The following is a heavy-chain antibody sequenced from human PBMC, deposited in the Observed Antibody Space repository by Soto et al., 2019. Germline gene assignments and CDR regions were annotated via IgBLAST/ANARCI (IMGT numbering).Heavy chain of an antibody. Sequence: QVQLVESGGGVVQPGRSLRLSCAASGFTFSSYAMHWVRQAPGKGLEWVAVISYDGSNKYYADSMKGRFTISRDNSKNTLYLQMNSLRAEDTAVYYCARDGKSNYADYWGQGTLVTVSS. D-gene: IGHD2-15*01. J-gene: IGHJ4*02. CDR3: ARDGKSNYADY. V-gene: IGHV3-30-3*01. CDR2: ISYDGSNK. CDR1: GFTFSSYA.